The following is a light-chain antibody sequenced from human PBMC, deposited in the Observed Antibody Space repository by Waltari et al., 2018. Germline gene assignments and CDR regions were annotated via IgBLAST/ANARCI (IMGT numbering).Light chain of an antibody. CDR3: QQYNSYWT. Sequence: ITGLASQSISSWLAWYQQKPGTAPKLLIYKASTLESGVPSRFSGSGSGTEFTLTISSLHPDDFATYYCQQYNSYWTFGQGTKVEIK. CDR2: KAS. V-gene: IGKV1-5*03. J-gene: IGKJ1*01. CDR1: QSISSW.